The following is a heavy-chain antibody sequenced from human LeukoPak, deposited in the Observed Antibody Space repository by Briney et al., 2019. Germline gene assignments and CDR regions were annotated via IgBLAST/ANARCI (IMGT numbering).Heavy chain of an antibody. CDR3: AKILPPLYDSSGHDAFDI. D-gene: IGHD3-22*01. Sequence: GGSLRLSCAASGFTLSNYWMHWVRQAPGKGLVWVSRINGDGSSTGYADSVKGRFTISRDNGKNTLYLQMSSLRGEDTAVYYCAKILPPLYDSSGHDAFDIWGQGTMVTVSS. CDR1: GFTLSNYW. V-gene: IGHV3-74*01. CDR2: INGDGSST. J-gene: IGHJ3*02.